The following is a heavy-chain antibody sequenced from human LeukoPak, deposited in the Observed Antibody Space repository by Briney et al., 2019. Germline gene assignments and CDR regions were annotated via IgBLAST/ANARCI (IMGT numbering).Heavy chain of an antibody. CDR2: ISAYNGNT. J-gene: IGHJ4*02. CDR1: GYTFTSYG. D-gene: IGHD3-22*01. CDR3: ARERGYYDSSGYFGD. Sequence: ASVKVSCKASGYTFTSYGISWVRQAPGQGLEWMGWISAYNGNTNYAQKLQGRVPMTTDTSTSTAYMELRSLRSDDTAVYYCARERGYYDSSGYFGDWGQGTLVTVSS. V-gene: IGHV1-18*01.